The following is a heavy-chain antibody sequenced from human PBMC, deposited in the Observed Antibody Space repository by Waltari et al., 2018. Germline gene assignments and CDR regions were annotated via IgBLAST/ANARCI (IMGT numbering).Heavy chain of an antibody. CDR3: ARGMDGGNCDY. D-gene: IGHD2-15*01. CDR1: GGTFSSYT. CDR2: IIPILGIA. J-gene: IGHJ4*02. V-gene: IGHV1-69*02. Sequence: QVQLVQSGAEVKKPGSSVKVSCKASGGTFSSYTISWVRQAPGQGLEWSGRIIPILGIANHAQKCQGRGTNTAEKSTSTAYMELSSLRSEDTAVYYCARGMDGGNCDYWGQGTLVTVSS.